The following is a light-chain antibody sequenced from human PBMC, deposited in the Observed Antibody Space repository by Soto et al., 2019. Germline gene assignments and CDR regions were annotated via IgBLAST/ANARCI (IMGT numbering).Light chain of an antibody. J-gene: IGKJ1*01. CDR3: LQALQTPPWT. Sequence: DIVLTQSPLSLPVTPGEPASISCRSSQSLLQSNGYTYLDWYLQKPGQSPQLLIYLTSIRASGVPERFSGSGSGTDFTLKISKVEAEDVGVYYCLQALQTPPWTFGPGTKVDIK. CDR1: QSLLQSNGYTY. V-gene: IGKV2-28*01. CDR2: LTS.